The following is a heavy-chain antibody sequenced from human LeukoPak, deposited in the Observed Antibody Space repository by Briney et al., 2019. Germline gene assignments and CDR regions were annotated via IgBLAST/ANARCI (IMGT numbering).Heavy chain of an antibody. CDR2: ISAYNGNT. V-gene: IGHV1-18*01. CDR1: GYTFTNYG. Sequence: ASVRVSCKPSGYTFTNYGISRGRQAPGQGLEWRGWISAYNGNTNYAQTLQGRVTMTTDTSTSTAYTELRSLRSDDTAVYYCARDPGALSSDSWGQGTLVTVSS. D-gene: IGHD7-27*01. J-gene: IGHJ4*02. CDR3: ARDPGALSSDS.